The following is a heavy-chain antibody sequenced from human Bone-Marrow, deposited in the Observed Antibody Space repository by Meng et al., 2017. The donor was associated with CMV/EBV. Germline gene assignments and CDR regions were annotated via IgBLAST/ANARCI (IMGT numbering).Heavy chain of an antibody. V-gene: IGHV2-70*20. CDR1: GFSLSTSGMS. Sequence: SGPTLVKPTQTLPLTCTFSGFSLSTSGMSVSWVRQPPGKALEWLALIDWEDDKYYTTSLKTRLTISKDTSKNQVVLTMTNMDPVDTATYYCARIQYQLLYSSYYSMDVWGQGTTVTVSS. CDR2: IDWEDDK. D-gene: IGHD2-2*02. CDR3: ARIQYQLLYSSYYSMDV. J-gene: IGHJ6*02.